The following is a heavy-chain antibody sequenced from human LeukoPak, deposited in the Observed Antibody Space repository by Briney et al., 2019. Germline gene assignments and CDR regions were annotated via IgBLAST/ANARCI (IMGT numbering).Heavy chain of an antibody. V-gene: IGHV3-30*02. Sequence: GGSLVLSCAASGFTFSSYGMHWVRQAPGKGLEWVAFIRYDGSNKYYADSVKGRFTISRDNSKNTLYLQMNSLRAEDTAVYYCAKDRTALRFLEWLFDFDYWGQGTLVTVSS. CDR1: GFTFSSYG. CDR2: IRYDGSNK. J-gene: IGHJ4*02. CDR3: AKDRTALRFLEWLFDFDY. D-gene: IGHD3-3*01.